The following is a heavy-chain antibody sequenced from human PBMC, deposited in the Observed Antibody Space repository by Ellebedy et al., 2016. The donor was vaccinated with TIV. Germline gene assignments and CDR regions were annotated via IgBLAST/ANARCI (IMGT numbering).Heavy chain of an antibody. J-gene: IGHJ4*02. Sequence: GESLKISXAASGFTFSSYAMSWVRQAPGKGLEWVSAISGSGGSTYYADSVKGRFTISRDNSKNTLYLQMNSLRAEDTAVYYCATQEVLGYWGQGTLVTVSS. CDR2: ISGSGGST. CDR3: ATQEVLGY. CDR1: GFTFSSYA. D-gene: IGHD3-10*01. V-gene: IGHV3-23*01.